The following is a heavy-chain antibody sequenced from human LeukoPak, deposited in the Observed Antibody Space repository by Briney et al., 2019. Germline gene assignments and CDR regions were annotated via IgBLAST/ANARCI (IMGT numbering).Heavy chain of an antibody. Sequence: SETLSLTCAVYGGSFSGYYWSWIRQPPGKGLEWIGEIYHSGSTNYNSSLKSRVTISVDKSKSHFSLKVSSVTAADTAVYYCARVVGNTNFDSWGQGALVTVSS. CDR2: IYHSGST. J-gene: IGHJ4*02. V-gene: IGHV4-34*01. D-gene: IGHD2-21*01. CDR3: ARVVGNTNFDS. CDR1: GGSFSGYY.